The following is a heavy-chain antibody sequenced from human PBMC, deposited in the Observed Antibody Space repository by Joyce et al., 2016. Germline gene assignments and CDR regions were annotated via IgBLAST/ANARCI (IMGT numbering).Heavy chain of an antibody. V-gene: IGHV4-59*08. CDR3: ARHSYSYGRNWFDP. CDR1: GGSISSNY. CDR2: VHYSGST. Sequence: QVQLQESGPGLVKPSETLSLTCTVSGGSISSNYWSWIRQSPGKGLEWIGYVHYSGSTRENPSLKSRVTISVDTSKNQFSLKLSSVTAADTAVYYCARHSYSYGRNWFDPWGQGTVVTVSS. D-gene: IGHD5-18*01. J-gene: IGHJ5*02.